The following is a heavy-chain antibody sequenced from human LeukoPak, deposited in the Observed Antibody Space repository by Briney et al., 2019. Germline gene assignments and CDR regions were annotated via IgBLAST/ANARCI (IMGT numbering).Heavy chain of an antibody. Sequence: SVKVSCKTSGGTFNIHAINWVRQAPGQGLEWMGVVIPIFGTANYAQKFVGRVTITADESTSTAYMEMNSLTSEDTAVYYCSRERAAAGGGDYWGQGTLVTVSS. V-gene: IGHV1-69*13. CDR1: GGTFNIHA. CDR3: SRERAAAGGGDY. J-gene: IGHJ4*02. D-gene: IGHD6-13*01. CDR2: VIPIFGTA.